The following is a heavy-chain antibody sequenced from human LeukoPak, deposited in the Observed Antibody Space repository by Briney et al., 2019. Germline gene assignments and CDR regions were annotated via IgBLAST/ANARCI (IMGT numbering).Heavy chain of an antibody. CDR3: ARDPPMTTDFALDV. CDR2: IYTTGHT. V-gene: IGHV3-66*01. D-gene: IGHD4-11*01. J-gene: IGHJ6*02. Sequence: GGSLRLSCAASGFTVSSNYMSWVRQAPGKGLEWVSFIYTTGHTYYADSVKGRFTISRDDSKNTAFLQMNSLRAEDTAVYYCARDPPMTTDFALDVWGQGTTVTVSS. CDR1: GFTVSSNY.